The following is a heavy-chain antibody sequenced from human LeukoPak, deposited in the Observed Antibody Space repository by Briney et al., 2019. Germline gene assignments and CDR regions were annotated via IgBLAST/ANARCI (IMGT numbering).Heavy chain of an antibody. D-gene: IGHD6-13*01. CDR2: ISSSSSYI. CDR3: ARSSSFSSSWVNWFDP. J-gene: IGHJ5*02. Sequence: GGSLRLSCAASGFTFSSYSMYWVRQAPGKGLEWVSSISSSSSYIYYADSVKGRFTISRDNAKNSLYLQMNSLRAEDTAVYYCARSSSFSSSWVNWFDPWGQGTLVTVSS. CDR1: GFTFSSYS. V-gene: IGHV3-21*01.